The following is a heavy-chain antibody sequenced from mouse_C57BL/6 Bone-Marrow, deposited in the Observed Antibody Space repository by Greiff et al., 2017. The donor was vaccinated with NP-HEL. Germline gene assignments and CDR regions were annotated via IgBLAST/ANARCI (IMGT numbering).Heavy chain of an antibody. D-gene: IGHD2-4*01. Sequence: EVQLQQSGAELVRPGASVKLSCTASGFNIKDDYMHWVKQRPEQGLEWIGWIDPENGDTEYASKFQGKATITADTSSNTAYLQLSSLTSEDTAVYYCTTWGDYDDYFDYWCQGTTLTVSS. CDR1: GFNIKDDY. J-gene: IGHJ2*01. CDR2: IDPENGDT. V-gene: IGHV14-4*01. CDR3: TTWGDYDDYFDY.